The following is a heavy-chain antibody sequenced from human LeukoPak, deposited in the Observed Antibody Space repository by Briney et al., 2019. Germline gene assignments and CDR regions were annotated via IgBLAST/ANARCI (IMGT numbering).Heavy chain of an antibody. CDR2: IYYSGDI. CDR3: ARDVGRGGGL. D-gene: IGHD2-15*01. V-gene: IGHV4-30-4*01. Sequence: PSQTLSLTCPVSGGSVGSGDYYWSWIRQSPGKGLEWIGLIYYSGDINYNSSLKSRVVISRDTSSNQFSLKLSSVTAADTAVYYCARDVGRGGGLWGRGTLVTVSS. J-gene: IGHJ4*02. CDR1: GGSVGSGDYY.